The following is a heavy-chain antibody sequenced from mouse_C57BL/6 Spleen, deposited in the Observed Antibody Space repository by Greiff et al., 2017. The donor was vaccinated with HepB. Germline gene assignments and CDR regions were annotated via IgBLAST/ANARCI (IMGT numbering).Heavy chain of an antibody. Sequence: VQLQQPGAELVKPGASVKLSCKASGYTFTSYWMQWVKQRPGQGLEWIGEIDPSDSYTNYNQKFKGKATLTVDTSSSTAYMQLSSLTSEDSAVYYCARGGLTGTGAMDYWGQGTSVTVSS. CDR3: ARGGLTGTGAMDY. V-gene: IGHV1-50*01. J-gene: IGHJ4*01. CDR2: IDPSDSYT. CDR1: GYTFTSYW. D-gene: IGHD4-1*01.